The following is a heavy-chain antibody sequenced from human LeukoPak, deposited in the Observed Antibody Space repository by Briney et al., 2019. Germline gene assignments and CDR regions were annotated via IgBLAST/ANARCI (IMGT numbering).Heavy chain of an antibody. J-gene: IGHJ3*02. CDR3: ARGDIVVVPAPLGAFDI. Sequence: TGGSLRLSCAASGFTFSSYAMHWVRQAPGKGLEWVAVISYDGSNKYYADSVKGRFTISRDNSKNTLYLQMNSLRAEDTAVYYCARGDIVVVPAPLGAFDIWGQGTMVTVSS. V-gene: IGHV3-30-3*01. D-gene: IGHD2-2*01. CDR2: ISYDGSNK. CDR1: GFTFSSYA.